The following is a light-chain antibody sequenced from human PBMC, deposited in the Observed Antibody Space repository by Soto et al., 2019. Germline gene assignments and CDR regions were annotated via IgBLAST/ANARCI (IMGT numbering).Light chain of an antibody. CDR3: HQYNSWPRGT. J-gene: IGKJ3*01. V-gene: IGKV3-15*01. CDR2: GAS. CDR1: QSVSSY. Sequence: EIVLTQSPATLSLSPGERATLSCRASQSVSSYLAWYQQKPGQPPRLLLYGASTRATGIPVRFRGSGSGTEFTLPISSLPSEDSAVYYCHQYNSWPRGTFGPGTKVYI.